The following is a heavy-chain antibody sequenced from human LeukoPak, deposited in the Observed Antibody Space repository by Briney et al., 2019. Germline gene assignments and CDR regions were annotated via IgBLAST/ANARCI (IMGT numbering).Heavy chain of an antibody. CDR2: IIPIFGTA. V-gene: IGHV1-69*13. CDR1: GYTFTSYG. Sequence: SVKVSCKASGYTFTSYGISWVRQAPGQGLEWMGGIIPIFGTANYAQKFQGRVTITADESTSTAYMELSSLRSEDTAVYYCARELVYRITIFGVVIIHDAFDIWGQGTMVTVSS. D-gene: IGHD3-3*01. J-gene: IGHJ3*02. CDR3: ARELVYRITIFGVVIIHDAFDI.